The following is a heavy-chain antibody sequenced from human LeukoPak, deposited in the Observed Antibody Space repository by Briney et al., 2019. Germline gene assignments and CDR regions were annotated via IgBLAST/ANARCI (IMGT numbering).Heavy chain of an antibody. D-gene: IGHD1-14*01. Sequence: GGSLRLSCAASGFTFGSYDMSWVRQAPGKGLEWVSVISSSGGSTYYADSVKGRFTISRDNSKNTLYLQMNSLRAEDTAIYYCAKDLSRTGMIDYWGQGTLVTVS. CDR2: ISSSGGST. J-gene: IGHJ4*02. CDR3: AKDLSRTGMIDY. V-gene: IGHV3-23*01. CDR1: GFTFGSYD.